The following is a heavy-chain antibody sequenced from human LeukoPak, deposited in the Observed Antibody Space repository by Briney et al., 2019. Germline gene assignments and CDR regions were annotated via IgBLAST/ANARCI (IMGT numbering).Heavy chain of an antibody. CDR1: GGSISSYY. J-gene: IGHJ3*02. CDR2: IYYSGST. CDR3: SRDAGIFAI. Sequence: SETLSLTCTVSGGSISSYYWICIRQPPGKGLEWIGYIYYSGSTNYNPSLKSRVTISVDTSTKQFSLKLSSVTAADTAVYYCSRDAGIFAIWGQGTMVTVSS. V-gene: IGHV4-59*01.